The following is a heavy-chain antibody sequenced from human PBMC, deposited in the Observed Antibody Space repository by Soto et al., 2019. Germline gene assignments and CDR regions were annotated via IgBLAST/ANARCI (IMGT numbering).Heavy chain of an antibody. CDR3: AKVGRDYYDSSAPAHDAFDI. Sequence: GGSLRLSCAASGFTFSSYAMSWVRQAPGKGLEWVSAISGSGGSTYYADSVKGRFTISRDNSKNTLYLQMNSLRAEDTAVYYCAKVGRDYYDSSAPAHDAFDIWGQGTMVTVSS. J-gene: IGHJ3*02. V-gene: IGHV3-23*01. CDR1: GFTFSSYA. CDR2: ISGSGGST. D-gene: IGHD3-22*01.